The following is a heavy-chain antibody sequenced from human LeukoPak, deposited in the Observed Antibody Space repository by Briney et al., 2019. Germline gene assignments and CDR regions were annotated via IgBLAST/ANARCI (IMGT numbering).Heavy chain of an antibody. J-gene: IGHJ6*02. CDR1: GYNFDRYG. Sequence: ASVKVSCKGSGYNFDRYGVNWVRQAPGQGLEWMGWINPNSGGTNYAQKFQGWVTMTRDTSISTAYMELSRLRSDDTAVYYCARDSPNYGMDVWGQGTTVTVSS. V-gene: IGHV1-2*04. CDR3: ARDSPNYGMDV. CDR2: INPNSGGT.